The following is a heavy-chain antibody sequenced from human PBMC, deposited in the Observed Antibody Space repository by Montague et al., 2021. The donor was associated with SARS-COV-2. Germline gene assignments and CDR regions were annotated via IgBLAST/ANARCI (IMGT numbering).Heavy chain of an antibody. V-gene: IGHV4-39*01. CDR1: GGSISGSSYY. J-gene: IGHJ4*02. D-gene: IGHD3-16*01. Sequence: SETLSLTCIVSGGSISGSSYYWGWIRQPPGKGLEWIGSIYYSGSTYYNPSLKSRVTISVDTSKNQFSLKLSSVTAADTAVYYCARHPRGYYDYVWGSPSYYFDYWGQGTLVTVSS. CDR2: IYYSGST. CDR3: ARHPRGYYDYVWGSPSYYFDY.